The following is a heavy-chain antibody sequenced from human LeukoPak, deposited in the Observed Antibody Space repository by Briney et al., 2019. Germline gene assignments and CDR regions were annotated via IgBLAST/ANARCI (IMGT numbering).Heavy chain of an antibody. V-gene: IGHV1-18*01. D-gene: IGHD3-9*01. CDR2: ISAYNVRT. CDR3: ARVGDILTGTTCEY. CDR1: VCTLPSYR. Sequence: ASVTDSLKCSVCTLPSYRIHWLRQAPAQGLEWMGWISAYNVRTNYAQKLQSRVTMTTDTSTSTAYMELRSLRSDDTAVYYCARVGDILTGTTCEYWGQGTLVTVSS. J-gene: IGHJ4*02.